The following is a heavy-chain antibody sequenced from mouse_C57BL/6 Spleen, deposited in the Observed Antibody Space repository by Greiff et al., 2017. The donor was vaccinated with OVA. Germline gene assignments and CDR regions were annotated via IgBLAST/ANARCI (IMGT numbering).Heavy chain of an antibody. J-gene: IGHJ2*01. CDR3: ARRGSSGFYFDY. D-gene: IGHD3-2*02. V-gene: IGHV1-64*01. CDR1: GYTFTSYW. Sequence: QVQLKQPGAELVKPGASVKLSCKASGYTFTSYWMHWVKQRPGQGLEWIGMIHPNSGSTNYNEKFKSKATLTVDKSSSTAYMQLSSLTSEDAAVYDCARRGSSGFYFDYWGQGTTLTVSS. CDR2: IHPNSGST.